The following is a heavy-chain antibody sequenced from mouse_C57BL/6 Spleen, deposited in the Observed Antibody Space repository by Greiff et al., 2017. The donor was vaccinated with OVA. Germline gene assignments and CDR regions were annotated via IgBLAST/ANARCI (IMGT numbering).Heavy chain of an antibody. CDR3: ASKGNYYGSSYY. V-gene: IGHV1-61*01. D-gene: IGHD1-1*01. CDR2: IYPSDSET. Sequence: QVQLQQPGAELVRPGSSVKLYCKASGYTFTSYWMDWVKQRPGQGLEWIGNIYPSDSETHYNQKFKDKATLTVDKSSSTAYMQLSSLTSEDSAVYYCASKGNYYGSSYYWGQGTTLTVSS. CDR1: GYTFTSYW. J-gene: IGHJ2*01.